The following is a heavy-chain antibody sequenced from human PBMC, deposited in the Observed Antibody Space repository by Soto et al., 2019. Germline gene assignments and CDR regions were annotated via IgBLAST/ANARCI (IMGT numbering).Heavy chain of an antibody. V-gene: IGHV4-59*01. Sequence: PSETLSLTCTVSGGSISSYYWSWIRQPPGKGLEWIGYIYYSDSTNYIPSLKSRVIISVDTSKNQFSLKLSSVTAADTALYYCARTYGRNFDYWGQGTLVTVAS. CDR1: GGSISSYY. CDR3: ARTYGRNFDY. J-gene: IGHJ4*02. D-gene: IGHD3-10*01. CDR2: IYYSDST.